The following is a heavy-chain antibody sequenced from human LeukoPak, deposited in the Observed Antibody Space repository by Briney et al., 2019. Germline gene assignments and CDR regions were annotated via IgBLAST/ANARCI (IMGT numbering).Heavy chain of an antibody. Sequence: SVKVSCKASGGSFSSYGFTWVRQAPGQGLEWMGRITPVLGVANYAQKFQGRVTMTEDTSTDTAYMELSSLRSEDTAVYYCATAGKYSSSWGYYFDYWGQGTLVTVSS. CDR1: GGSFSSYG. V-gene: IGHV1-69*04. D-gene: IGHD6-13*01. CDR3: ATAGKYSSSWGYYFDY. CDR2: ITPVLGVA. J-gene: IGHJ4*02.